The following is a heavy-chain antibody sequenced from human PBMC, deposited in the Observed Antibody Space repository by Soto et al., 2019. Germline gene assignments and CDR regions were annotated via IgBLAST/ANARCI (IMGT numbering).Heavy chain of an antibody. J-gene: IGHJ6*02. V-gene: IGHV4-4*07. Sequence: TCTGSGGSMSTCYWRWSRQPPGKGLEWIGRIYASGSTNYNPSLKSRVTMSVDTSKNQFSLKVSSVTAADTAVYYCARGDSGGMAVWGQGTTVTVS. CDR1: GGSMSTCY. CDR3: ARGDSGGMAV. CDR2: IYASGST. D-gene: IGHD2-21*02.